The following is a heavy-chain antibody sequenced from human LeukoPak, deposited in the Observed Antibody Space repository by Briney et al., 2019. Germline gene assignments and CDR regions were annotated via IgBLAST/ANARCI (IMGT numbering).Heavy chain of an antibody. D-gene: IGHD6-6*01. CDR3: ARLYSSSSGMAVDY. Sequence: GGSLRLSCAASGFTFSSYEMNWVRQAPGKGLEWVSYISSSGSNIYYADSVKGRFTISRDNAKNSLFLQMNSLRAEDTAVYYCARLYSSSSGMAVDYWGQGTLVTVSS. CDR2: ISSSGSNI. CDR1: GFTFSSYE. V-gene: IGHV3-48*03. J-gene: IGHJ4*02.